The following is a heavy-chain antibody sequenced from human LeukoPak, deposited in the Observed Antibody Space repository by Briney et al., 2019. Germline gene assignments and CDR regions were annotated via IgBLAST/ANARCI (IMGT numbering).Heavy chain of an antibody. Sequence: SETLSLTCTVSGGSVTYTNYYWGWIRQPPGKGLQWIGVIYYNGKTYYNPSLKSRVTVAVDTSKNQFSLKLSSVTAADTAVYYCVRFVVGQWLINYWGQGALVTVSS. J-gene: IGHJ4*02. CDR2: IYYNGKT. D-gene: IGHD6-19*01. CDR3: VRFVVGQWLINY. CDR1: GGSVTYTNYY. V-gene: IGHV4-39*01.